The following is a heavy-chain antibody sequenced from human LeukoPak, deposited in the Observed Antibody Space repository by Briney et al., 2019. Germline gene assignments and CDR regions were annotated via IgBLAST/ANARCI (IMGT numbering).Heavy chain of an antibody. J-gene: IGHJ5*02. CDR1: GGSINSSSYY. CDR3: AGPVRGARGTNWFDP. Sequence: SETLSLTXTVSGGSINSSSYYWSWILQPPGKGLAWIGEINHSGSTNYNPSLKSRVTISVDTSKNQFSLKLSSVTAADTAVYYCAGPVRGARGTNWFDPWGQGTLVTVSS. D-gene: IGHD3-16*01. V-gene: IGHV4-39*07. CDR2: INHSGST.